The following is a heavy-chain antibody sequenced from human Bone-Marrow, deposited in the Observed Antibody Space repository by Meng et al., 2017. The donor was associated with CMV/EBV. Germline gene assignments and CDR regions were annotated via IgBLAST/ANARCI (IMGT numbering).Heavy chain of an antibody. J-gene: IGHJ6*02. CDR1: GGSISSYY. Sequence: SETLSLTCTVSGGSISSYYWSWIRQPPGKGLEWIGYIYYSGSTNYNPSLKSRVTISVDTSKNQFSLKLSSVTAADTAVYYCARTVAYDFWSGYGYYYYGMDVWAQGTTVTVSS. CDR3: ARTVAYDFWSGYGYYYYGMDV. D-gene: IGHD3-3*01. CDR2: IYYSGST. V-gene: IGHV4-59*01.